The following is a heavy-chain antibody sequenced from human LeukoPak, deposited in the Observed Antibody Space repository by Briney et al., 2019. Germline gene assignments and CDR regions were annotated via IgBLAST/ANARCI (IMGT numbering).Heavy chain of an antibody. V-gene: IGHV3-30*04. Sequence: PGRSLRLSCAASGFTFSSYAMHWVRQAPGKGLEWVAVISYDGSNKYYADSVNGRFTISRDNSKNTLYLQMNSLRAEDTAVYYCARSGRAFDIWGQGTMVTVSS. CDR3: ARSGRAFDI. CDR1: GFTFSSYA. J-gene: IGHJ3*02. CDR2: ISYDGSNK.